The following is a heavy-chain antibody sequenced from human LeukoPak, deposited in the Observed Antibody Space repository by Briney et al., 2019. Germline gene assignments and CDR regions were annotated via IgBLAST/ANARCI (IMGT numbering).Heavy chain of an antibody. V-gene: IGHV3-23*01. CDR2: ISGRGASK. Sequence: GGSLRLSCAVSGLTFNNYAMSWVRQAPGKGLEWVSGISGRGASKYYADSVKGRFTISRDNSKNTLYLQMNSLRAEDTAIYYCAKNPLVSGTIYFDSWGQGTLLTVSS. CDR1: GLTFNNYA. CDR3: AKNPLVSGTIYFDS. D-gene: IGHD6-19*01. J-gene: IGHJ4*02.